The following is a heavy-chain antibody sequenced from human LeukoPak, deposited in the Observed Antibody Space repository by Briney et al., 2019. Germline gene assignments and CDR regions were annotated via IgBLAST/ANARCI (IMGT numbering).Heavy chain of an antibody. J-gene: IGHJ6*03. D-gene: IGHD3-3*01. CDR2: IKQDGSEK. CDR1: GFTFSSYW. V-gene: IGHV3-7*01. CDR3: ARYQTYYDFWSGYRYYYYMDV. Sequence: GGSMRLSCAASGFTFSSYWMSWVRQAPGKGLEWVANIKQDGSEKYYVDSVKGRFTISRDNAKNSLYLQMNSLRAEDTAVYYCARYQTYYDFWSGYRYYYYMDVWGKGTTVTVSS.